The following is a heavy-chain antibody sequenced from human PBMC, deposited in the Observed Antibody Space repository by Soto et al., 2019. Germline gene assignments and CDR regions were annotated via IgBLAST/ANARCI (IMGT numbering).Heavy chain of an antibody. V-gene: IGHV3-21*01. Sequence: EVQLVESGGGLVKPGGSLRLSCAASGFTFSSYSMNWVRQAPGRGLEWVSSISRKSTYIYYADSVKGRFTISRDNAKNSLFLQMNNLRAEDTAVYYCVRDAGYSTSHWFDPWGQGTLVTVSS. J-gene: IGHJ5*02. CDR2: ISRKSTYI. CDR1: GFTFSSYS. D-gene: IGHD6-13*01. CDR3: VRDAGYSTSHWFDP.